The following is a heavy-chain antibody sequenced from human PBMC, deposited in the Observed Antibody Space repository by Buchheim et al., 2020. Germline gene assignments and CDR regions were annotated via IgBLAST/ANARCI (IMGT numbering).Heavy chain of an antibody. Sequence: EVQLLESGGGLVQPGGSLRLSCAASGFTFSSYAMSWVRQAPGKGLEWVSAISGSGGSTYYADSVKGRFTISRDNSKNTLYLQMNSLRAEDTAVYYCAKDSYSGSYYWARRGFDYWGQGTL. CDR2: ISGSGGST. J-gene: IGHJ4*02. CDR1: GFTFSSYA. V-gene: IGHV3-23*01. D-gene: IGHD1-26*01. CDR3: AKDSYSGSYYWARRGFDY.